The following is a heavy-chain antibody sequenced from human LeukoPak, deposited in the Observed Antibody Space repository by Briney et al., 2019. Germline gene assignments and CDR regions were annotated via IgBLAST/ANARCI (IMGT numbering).Heavy chain of an antibody. J-gene: IGHJ4*02. V-gene: IGHV3-30*03. CDR3: ARDENFFDY. CDR1: GFTFSAYG. CDR2: ISYDGSDT. Sequence: GKSLRLSCAASGFTFSAYGSHWVRHAPGKGLEWVSVISYDGSDTYYADSVKGRFSVSRDNAKNSLYLQMDSLRVEDTAVYYCARDENFFDYWGQGTLVTVSS.